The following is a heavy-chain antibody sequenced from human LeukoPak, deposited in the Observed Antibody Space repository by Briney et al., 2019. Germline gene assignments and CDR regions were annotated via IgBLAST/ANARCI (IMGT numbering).Heavy chain of an antibody. CDR3: ARSYYYGSSGGLHY. CDR2: ISSSGGTI. CDR1: GFTFNLAW. J-gene: IGHJ4*02. D-gene: IGHD3-10*01. V-gene: IGHV3-11*01. Sequence: GGSLRLSCAASGFTFNLAWMSWIRQAPGKGLEWVSYISSSGGTIYYADSVKGRFTISRDNAKNSLYLQMNSLRAEDTAVYYCARSYYYGSSGGLHYWGQGTLVTVSS.